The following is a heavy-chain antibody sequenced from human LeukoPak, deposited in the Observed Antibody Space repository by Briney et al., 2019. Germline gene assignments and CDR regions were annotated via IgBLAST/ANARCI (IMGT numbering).Heavy chain of an antibody. J-gene: IGHJ6*03. D-gene: IGHD2-2*01. CDR3: AREIVVVPAAIPGYYYMDV. CDR1: GGSISSSSYY. V-gene: IGHV4-39*02. CDR2: IYYSGST. Sequence: PSETLSLTCTVSGGSISSSSYYWGWIRQPPGKGLEWIGSIYYSGSTYYNPSLKSRVTISVDTSKSQFSLKLSSVTAADTAVYYCAREIVVVPAAIPGYYYMDVWGKGTTVTVSS.